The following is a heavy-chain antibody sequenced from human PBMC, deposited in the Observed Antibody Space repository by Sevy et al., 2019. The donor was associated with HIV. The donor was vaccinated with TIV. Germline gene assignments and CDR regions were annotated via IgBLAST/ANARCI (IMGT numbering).Heavy chain of an antibody. J-gene: IGHJ4*02. V-gene: IGHV3-23*01. CDR2: ISGSGTST. CDR1: GFTFSAYA. Sequence: GGSLRLSCAASGFTFSAYAMSWVRQAPGKGLEWVSAISGSGTSTYYADSVKGRFTISRDSSKNTLYLQMNSLTAEDTAVYYCAKDRFRLGYPRRASFDYWGQGTLVTVSS. D-gene: IGHD5-18*01. CDR3: AKDRFRLGYPRRASFDY.